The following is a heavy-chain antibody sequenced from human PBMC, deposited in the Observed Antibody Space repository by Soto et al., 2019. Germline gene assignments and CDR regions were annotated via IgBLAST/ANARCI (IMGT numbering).Heavy chain of an antibody. V-gene: IGHV3-30-3*01. Sequence: QVQLVESGGGVVQPGRSLRLSCAASGFTFSSYAMHWVRQAPGKGLEWVAVISYDGSNKYYADSVKGRFTISRDNSKNTLYLQMNSLRAEDTAVYYCARDTLLSYYYYYGIDVWGQGTTVTVSS. CDR3: ARDTLLSYYYYYGIDV. J-gene: IGHJ6*02. D-gene: IGHD2-15*01. CDR2: ISYDGSNK. CDR1: GFTFSSYA.